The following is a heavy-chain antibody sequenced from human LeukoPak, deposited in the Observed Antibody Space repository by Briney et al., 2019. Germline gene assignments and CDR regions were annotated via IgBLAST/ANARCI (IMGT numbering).Heavy chain of an antibody. Sequence: GGSLRLSCTASGFNFDDYGMSWVRQVPGKGLEWVSGINYSGDSTDYADSVKGRFTISRDNAKNSLYLQMNSLRAEDTAVYYCAELGITMIGGVWGKGTTVTISS. D-gene: IGHD3-10*02. V-gene: IGHV3-20*04. CDR3: AELGITMIGGV. CDR2: INYSGDST. J-gene: IGHJ6*04. CDR1: GFNFDDYG.